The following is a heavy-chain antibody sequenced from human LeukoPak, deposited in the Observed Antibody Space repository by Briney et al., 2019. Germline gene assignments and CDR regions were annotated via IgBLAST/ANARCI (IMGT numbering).Heavy chain of an antibody. J-gene: IGHJ4*02. D-gene: IGHD6-19*01. CDR3: AKDRASAAVAGIFDY. CDR2: ISYDGSNK. V-gene: IGHV3-30*18. CDR1: GFTFSSYG. Sequence: PGRSLRLSCAASGFTFSSYGMHWVRQAPGKGLEWVAVISYDGSNKYYADSVKGRFTISRDNSKNTLYLQMNSLRAEDTAVYYCAKDRASAAVAGIFDYWGQGTLVTVSS.